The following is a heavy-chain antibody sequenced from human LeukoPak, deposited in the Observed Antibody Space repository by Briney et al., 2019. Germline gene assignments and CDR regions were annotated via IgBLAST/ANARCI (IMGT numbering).Heavy chain of an antibody. D-gene: IGHD2-15*01. CDR1: GGSISSSSYY. Sequence: SETLSLTCTVSGGSISSSSYYWGWIRQPPGKGLEWIGSIYYSGSTYYNPSLKSRVTISVDTSKNHFSLRLSSVTAADTAVYYCATAPHTRRVVFDHWGQGTVVTVSS. CDR2: IYYSGST. V-gene: IGHV4-39*02. CDR3: ATAPHTRRVVFDH. J-gene: IGHJ4*02.